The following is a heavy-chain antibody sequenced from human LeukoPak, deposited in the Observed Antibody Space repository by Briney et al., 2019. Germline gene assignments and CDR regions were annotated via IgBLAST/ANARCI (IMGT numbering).Heavy chain of an antibody. V-gene: IGHV3-9*01. CDR3: RSSGYYYGQYYFDY. Sequence: GRSLRLSCAASGFTFDDYAMHWVRHAPGKGLEWVSGISWNSGSIGYADSVKGRFTISRDNAKNSLYLQMNSLRAEDTALYYCRSSGYYYGQYYFDYWGQGTLVTVSS. J-gene: IGHJ4*02. D-gene: IGHD3-22*01. CDR2: ISWNSGSI. CDR1: GFTFDDYA.